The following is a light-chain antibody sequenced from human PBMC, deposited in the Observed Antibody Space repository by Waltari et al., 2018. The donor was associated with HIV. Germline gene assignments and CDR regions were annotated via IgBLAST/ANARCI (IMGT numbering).Light chain of an antibody. CDR1: SSDIGGYNY. CDR2: EVT. J-gene: IGLJ2*01. Sequence: QSALTQPPSASGPPGQSVTISCTGTSSDIGGYNYVSWSQQHPAKAPKLIMTEVTNRPSGVPDRFSGSKSGNTASLTVSGLQAEDEAHYYCSSYAPTNNFYVLFGGGTALTVL. CDR3: SSYAPTNNFYVL. V-gene: IGLV2-8*01.